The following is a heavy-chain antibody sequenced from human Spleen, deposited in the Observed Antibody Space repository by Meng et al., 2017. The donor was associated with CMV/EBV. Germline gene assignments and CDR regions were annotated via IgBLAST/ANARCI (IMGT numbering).Heavy chain of an antibody. CDR3: ARSADNWYFDL. Sequence: LSCAVSGFTFSIYAMHWVRQAPGKGLEYLSAINSNGLSTYYADSVKGRFTISRDNSKNTLWLQMGSLRSEDMAVYYCARSADNWYFDLWGRGTLVTVSS. D-gene: IGHD2-15*01. V-gene: IGHV3-64*02. J-gene: IGHJ2*01. CDR2: INSNGLST. CDR1: GFTFSIYA.